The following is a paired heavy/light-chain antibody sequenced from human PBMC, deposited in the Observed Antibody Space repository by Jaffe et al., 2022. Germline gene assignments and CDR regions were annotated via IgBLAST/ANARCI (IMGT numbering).Light chain of an antibody. CDR3: QQYGSSPPDT. V-gene: IGKV3-20*01. CDR1: QSVSSSY. Sequence: EIVLTQSPGTLSLSPGERATLSCRASQSVSSSYLAWYQQKPGQAPRLLIYGASSRATGIPDRFSGSGSGTDFTLTISRLEPEDFAVYYCQQYGSSPPDTFGQGTKLEIK. CDR2: GAS. J-gene: IGKJ2*01.
Heavy chain of an antibody. D-gene: IGHD5-18*01. J-gene: IGHJ6*03. Sequence: QVQLVQSGAEVKKPGSSVKVSCKASGGTFSSYAISWVRQAPGQGLEWMGGIIPIFGTANYAQKFQGRVTITADESTSTAYMELSSLRSEDTAVYYCARTGYSYDSIGGRLNYYYMDVWGKGTTVTVSS. CDR2: IIPIFGTA. CDR3: ARTGYSYDSIGGRLNYYYMDV. V-gene: IGHV1-69*01. CDR1: GGTFSSYA.